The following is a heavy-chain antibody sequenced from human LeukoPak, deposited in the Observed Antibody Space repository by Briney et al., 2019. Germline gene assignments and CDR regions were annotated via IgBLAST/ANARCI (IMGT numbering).Heavy chain of an antibody. V-gene: IGHV1-2*02. J-gene: IGHJ4*02. CDR3: APTAEAYTSWWKV. Sequence: ASVNVSCKASGYKFTDDYMHWVRQAPGQEREVLGWINPDSGLTNYAQKFKGRVTMTRDTSISTAYLEVRSLKSDDTAVYYCAPTAEAYTSWWKVWGQGTLVTVSS. CDR1: GYKFTDDY. CDR2: INPDSGLT. D-gene: IGHD3-16*01.